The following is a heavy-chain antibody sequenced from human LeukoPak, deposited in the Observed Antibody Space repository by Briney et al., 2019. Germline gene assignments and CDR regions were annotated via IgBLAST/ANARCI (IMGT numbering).Heavy chain of an antibody. V-gene: IGHV1-69*05. CDR2: IIPIFGTA. Sequence: GPSVKVSCKASGYTFTSYDINWVRQATGQGLEWMGRIIPIFGTAHYGQKFQGRVTITTDESTSTAYMELSSLRSEDTAVYYCASGGNPYYFDYWGQGTLVTVSS. CDR1: GYTFTSYD. J-gene: IGHJ4*02. D-gene: IGHD4-23*01. CDR3: ASGGNPYYFDY.